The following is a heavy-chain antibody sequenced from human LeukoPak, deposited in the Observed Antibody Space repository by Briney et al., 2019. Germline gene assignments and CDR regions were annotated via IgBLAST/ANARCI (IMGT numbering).Heavy chain of an antibody. J-gene: IGHJ4*02. CDR1: GGSISSYY. CDR2: VYSNGGT. V-gene: IGHV4-4*07. CDR3: ARTGLRGARTFDY. D-gene: IGHD3-10*01. Sequence: SETLSLTCTVSGGSISSYYWSWIRQPAGKGLEWIGRVYSNGGTNYNPSLKSRVSMSVDTSKNEFSLRLSSVTAADTAVYYCARTGLRGARTFDYWGQGTLVTVSS.